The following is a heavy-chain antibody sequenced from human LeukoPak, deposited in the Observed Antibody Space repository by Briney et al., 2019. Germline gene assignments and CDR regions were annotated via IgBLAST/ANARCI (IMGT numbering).Heavy chain of an antibody. D-gene: IGHD3-3*01. J-gene: IGHJ4*02. CDR1: GGSISSSSYY. CDR2: IYYSGST. CDR3: ARLSPRFAVVRDSHFDY. Sequence: SETLSLTCTVSGGSISSSSYYWGWIRQPPGKGLECIGSIYYSGSTYYNPSLKSRVTMSLDTSKNQFSLKLSSVTAADTAVYYCARLSPRFAVVRDSHFDYWGQGILVTVSS. V-gene: IGHV4-39*07.